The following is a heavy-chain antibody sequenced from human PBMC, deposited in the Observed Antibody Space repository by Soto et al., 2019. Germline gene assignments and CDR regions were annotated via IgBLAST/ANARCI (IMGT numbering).Heavy chain of an antibody. J-gene: IGHJ3*02. D-gene: IGHD2-8*01. Sequence: PGGSLRLSCAASGFTFSSYGMHWVRQAPGKGLEWVAVISYDGSNKYYADSVKGRFTISRDNSKNTLYLQMSSLRAEDTAVYYCAKFGKPPTSKWSSWTSDAFDIWGQGTMVTVSS. CDR1: GFTFSSYG. CDR3: AKFGKPPTSKWSSWTSDAFDI. V-gene: IGHV3-30*18. CDR2: ISYDGSNK.